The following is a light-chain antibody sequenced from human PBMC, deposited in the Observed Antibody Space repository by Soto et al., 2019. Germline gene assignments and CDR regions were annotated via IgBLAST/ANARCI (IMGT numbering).Light chain of an antibody. J-gene: IGKJ1*01. CDR2: GAS. V-gene: IGKV3-20*01. Sequence: EIVLTQSPGTLSLSPGERATLSCRASQSVSSSYLARYQQKPGQAPRLLIYGASSRATGIPDRFSGSGSGTDFTLTISRLEPEDFAVYYWQQYGRSPPTWTFGQGTKVDIK. CDR1: QSVSSSY. CDR3: QQYGRSPPTWT.